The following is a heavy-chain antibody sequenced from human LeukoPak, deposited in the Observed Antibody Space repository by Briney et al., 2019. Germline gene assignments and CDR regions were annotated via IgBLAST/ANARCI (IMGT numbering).Heavy chain of an antibody. CDR3: ARDKIVGATYFDY. Sequence: SVKVSCKASGGTFSSYAISWVRQAPGQGLEWMGGIIPIFGTANYAQKFQGRVTITADKSTSTAYMELSSLRSEDTAVYYCARDKIVGATYFDYWGQGTLVTVSS. CDR2: IIPIFGTA. D-gene: IGHD1-26*01. J-gene: IGHJ4*02. CDR1: GGTFSSYA. V-gene: IGHV1-69*06.